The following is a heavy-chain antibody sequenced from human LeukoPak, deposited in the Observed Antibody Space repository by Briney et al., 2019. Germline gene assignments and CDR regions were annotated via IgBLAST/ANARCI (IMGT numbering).Heavy chain of an antibody. V-gene: IGHV3-48*03. CDR1: GFSYSTYE. CDR3: ATESERGRGH. CDR2: ICSSGSTI. J-gene: IGHJ4*02. D-gene: IGHD3-16*01. Sequence: GGSLTLSCVACGFSYSTYEMNCLRHAREGGLEWVSYICSSGSTIYYADSVEGRHTISRDNDKNSLYLQMNTLRVEDRPLYYCATESERGRGHWGQGTLVTVSS.